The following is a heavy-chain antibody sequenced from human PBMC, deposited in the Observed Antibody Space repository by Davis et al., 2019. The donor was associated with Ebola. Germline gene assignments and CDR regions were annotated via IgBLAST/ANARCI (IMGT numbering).Heavy chain of an antibody. J-gene: IGHJ5*02. V-gene: IGHV1-8*01. CDR1: GYTFTNYD. CDR2: MNPNSANT. Sequence: AASVKVSCKASGYTFTNYDVHWVRQGPGQGLEWIGWMNPNSANTGYGQKFQGRVTMTRNTSISTAYMELSSLTSEDTAVYYCARGRKVAKMGSWFDPWGQGTLVTVSS. D-gene: IGHD5-12*01. CDR3: ARGRKVAKMGSWFDP.